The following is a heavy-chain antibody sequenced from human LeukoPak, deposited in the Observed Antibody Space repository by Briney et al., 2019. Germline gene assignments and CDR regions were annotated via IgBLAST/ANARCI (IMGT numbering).Heavy chain of an antibody. D-gene: IGHD3-22*01. V-gene: IGHV4-59*01. CDR2: IHYSGST. CDR3: ARDHYSSGYYTLGWFDP. CDR1: GGSISSYY. J-gene: IGHJ5*02. Sequence: SETLSLTCTVSGGSISSYYWSWIRQPPGKGLEWIGYIHYSGSTNYNPSLKSRVTISVDTSKNQFSLKLSSVTAADTAVYYCARDHYSSGYYTLGWFDPWGQGTLVTVSS.